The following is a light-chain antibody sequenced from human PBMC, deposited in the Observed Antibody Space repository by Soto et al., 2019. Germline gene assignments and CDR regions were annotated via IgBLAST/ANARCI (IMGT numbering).Light chain of an antibody. CDR3: QQYSTYPWT. V-gene: IGKV1-17*01. CDR2: AAS. CDR1: QGIDKD. Sequence: IQMTQSPSSLSASVGDTVTLTCRASQGIDKDLGWYQQKPGKAPNLLIHAASTLQSGVPSRFSGSGSGTEFTLTISSLQPDDLAAFYCQQYSTYPWTFGQGTKVDI. J-gene: IGKJ1*01.